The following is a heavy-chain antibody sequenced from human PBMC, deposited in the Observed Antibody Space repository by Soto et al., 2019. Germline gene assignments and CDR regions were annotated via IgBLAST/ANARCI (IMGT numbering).Heavy chain of an antibody. CDR2: IFPGGST. CDR3: AKGMDSGSYLVSDCYPLDY. J-gene: IGHJ4*02. CDR1: GFTVSSNF. D-gene: IGHD3-10*01. Sequence: PGGSLRLSCAASGFTVSSNFMNWVRQAPGKGLEWLSVIFPGGSTYYADSMKDRFTISRDNSKNTLYLQMNSLRAEDTAVYYCAKGMDSGSYLVSDCYPLDYWGQGTLVTVSS. V-gene: IGHV3-53*01.